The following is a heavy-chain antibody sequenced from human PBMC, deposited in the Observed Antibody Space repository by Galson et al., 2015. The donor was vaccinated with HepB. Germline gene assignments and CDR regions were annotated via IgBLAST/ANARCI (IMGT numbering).Heavy chain of an antibody. CDR1: GFSFSNYD. Sequence: SLRLSCAASGFSFSNYDMHWVRQAPGKGLEWVAVIYFDGSSKYYADSVKGRFSISRDNSKSTLYLQMNSLRVEDRALYYCVRGPLSKGWYSLDLEFDYWGQGTLVTVSS. J-gene: IGHJ4*02. CDR2: IYFDGSSK. D-gene: IGHD2-15*01. V-gene: IGHV3-33*08. CDR3: VRGPLSKGWYSLDLEFDY.